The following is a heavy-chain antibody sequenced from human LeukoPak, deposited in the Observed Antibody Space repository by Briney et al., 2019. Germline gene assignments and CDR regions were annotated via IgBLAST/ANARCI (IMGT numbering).Heavy chain of an antibody. Sequence: TGGSLRLSCAASGFTFSSMHWVRQAPGKGLEWVAFIRYDGSNKYYADSVKGRFTISRDNSKNTLYLQMNSLRAEDTAVYYCAKPRYCSSTSCYKGELDYWGQGTLVTVSS. CDR2: IRYDGSNK. CDR1: GFTFSS. V-gene: IGHV3-30*02. D-gene: IGHD2-2*02. CDR3: AKPRYCSSTSCYKGELDY. J-gene: IGHJ4*02.